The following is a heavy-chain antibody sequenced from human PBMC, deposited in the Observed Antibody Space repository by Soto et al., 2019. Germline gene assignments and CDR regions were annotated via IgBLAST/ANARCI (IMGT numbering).Heavy chain of an antibody. CDR3: AKANVWGSYPAYYFDY. V-gene: IGHV3-23*01. J-gene: IGHJ4*02. CDR2: ISGSGCST. D-gene: IGHD3-16*02. Sequence: EVQLLESGGGLVQPGGSLRLSCAASGFTFSSYAMSWVRQAPGKGLEWVSAISGSGCSTYYADSVKGRFTISRDNSKNTLYLQMNSLRAEDTAVYYCAKANVWGSYPAYYFDYWGQGTLVTVSS. CDR1: GFTFSSYA.